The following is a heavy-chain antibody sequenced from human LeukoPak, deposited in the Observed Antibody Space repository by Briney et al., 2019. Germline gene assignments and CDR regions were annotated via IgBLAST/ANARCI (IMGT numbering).Heavy chain of an antibody. V-gene: IGHV4-59*01. CDR3: ARAVAGRGDYFDY. CDR1: GGSISNYY. Sequence: PSETLSLTCTVSGGSISNYYWSWIRQSPVKGLEWIGFIYYSGSTNYNPSLKSRVTISVDTSKNQFSLKLSSVTAADTAVYYCARAVAGRGDYFDYWGQGTLVTVSS. CDR2: IYYSGST. D-gene: IGHD6-19*01. J-gene: IGHJ4*02.